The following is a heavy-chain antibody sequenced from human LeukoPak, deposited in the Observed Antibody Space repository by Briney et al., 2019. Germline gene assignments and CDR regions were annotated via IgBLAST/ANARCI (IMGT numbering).Heavy chain of an antibody. D-gene: IGHD4-23*01. CDR2: IYGGGNI. V-gene: IGHV3-53*01. CDR1: GFTVSSNY. Sequence: GGSLRLSCAASGFTVSSNYMNWVRQAPGKGLEWVSVIYGGGNIYYADSVKGRFSISRDNAKNTLYLQMNSLRVEDTAVYYCARGRPHGNDYWGQGTLVTVSS. J-gene: IGHJ4*02. CDR3: ARGRPHGNDY.